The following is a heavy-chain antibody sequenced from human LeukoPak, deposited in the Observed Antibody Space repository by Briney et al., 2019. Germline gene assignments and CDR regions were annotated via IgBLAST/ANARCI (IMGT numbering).Heavy chain of an antibody. J-gene: IGHJ3*01. V-gene: IGHV3-9*03. D-gene: IGHD5-24*01. CDR2: ITWNSVGK. CDR3: TKEGWDAFDV. Sequence: AGGSLRLSCAASGFTFSSYAMHWVRQAPGKGLEWVSSITWNSVGKGYADSVKGRFTISRDNAKNSLYLQMNGLRAEDMALYYCTKEGWDAFDVWGQGTMVTVSS. CDR1: GFTFSSYA.